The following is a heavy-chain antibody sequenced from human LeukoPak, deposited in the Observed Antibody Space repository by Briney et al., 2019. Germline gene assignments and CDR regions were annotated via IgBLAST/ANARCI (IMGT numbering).Heavy chain of an antibody. V-gene: IGHV1-69*01. J-gene: IGHJ6*03. CDR3: ARTDDFPFYYMDV. CDR2: IIPIFGTA. D-gene: IGHD3-3*01. Sequence: SVKVSCKASGGTFSSYAISWVRQAPGQGLEWMGGIIPIFGTANYAQKFQGRVTITADGSTSTAYMELSSLGSEDTAVYYCARTDDFPFYYMDVWGKGTTVTVSS. CDR1: GGTFSSYA.